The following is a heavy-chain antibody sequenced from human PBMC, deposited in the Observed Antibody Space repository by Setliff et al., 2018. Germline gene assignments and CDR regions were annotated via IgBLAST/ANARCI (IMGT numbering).Heavy chain of an antibody. CDR2: LAYDGTYK. J-gene: IGHJ4*02. V-gene: IGHV3-30-3*01. Sequence: PGGSLRLSCAVSGFSFTSYDIHWVRQAPGKGLEWVAVLAYDGTYKNFVDSVKARFTISRDDSKDTVYLLMNSLRSEDTAIYYCARALPSTHIDYWSQGTLVTVSS. D-gene: IGHD2-15*01. CDR3: ARALPSTHIDY. CDR1: GFSFTSYD.